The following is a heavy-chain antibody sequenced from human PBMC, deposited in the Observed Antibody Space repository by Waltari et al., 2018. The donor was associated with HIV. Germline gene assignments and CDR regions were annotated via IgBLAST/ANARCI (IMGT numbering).Heavy chain of an antibody. J-gene: IGHJ4*02. Sequence: QVQLVESGGGVVRPGTSLRLPCAASGFTFSTDGMHWVRQAPGKGLEWVAGIWYDGSNKYYADSVKGRLTISRDNSKNTVYLQINRLRAEDTAVYYCAREGHYYGSGRFGGDYWGQGTLVTVSS. CDR1: GFTFSTDG. CDR2: IWYDGSNK. D-gene: IGHD3-10*01. V-gene: IGHV3-33*01. CDR3: AREGHYYGSGRFGGDY.